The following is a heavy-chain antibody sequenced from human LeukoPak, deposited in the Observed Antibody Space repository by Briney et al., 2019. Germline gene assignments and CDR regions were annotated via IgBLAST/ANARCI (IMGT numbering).Heavy chain of an antibody. V-gene: IGHV3-21*01. Sequence: PGGSLRLSCAASGFTFSSYSMNWVRQAPGKGLEWVSSISSSSSYIYYVDSVKGRFTISRDNAKNSLYLQMNSLRAEDTAVYYCATSGDYYYTYYFDYWGQGTLVTVSS. CDR2: ISSSSSYI. J-gene: IGHJ4*02. CDR1: GFTFSSYS. CDR3: ATSGDYYYTYYFDY. D-gene: IGHD3-22*01.